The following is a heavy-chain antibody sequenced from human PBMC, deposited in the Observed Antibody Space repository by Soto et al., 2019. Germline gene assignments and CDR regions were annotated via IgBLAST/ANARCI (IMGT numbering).Heavy chain of an antibody. J-gene: IGHJ4*02. CDR2: ISGSGGST. CDR1: GFTFSSYA. D-gene: IGHD5-12*01. V-gene: IGHV3-23*01. Sequence: PGGSLRLSCASSGFTFSSYAMSLVRQAPGKGLEWVSAISGSGGSTYYADSVKGRFTIPRDNSKNTLYLQMNSLRAEDTAVYYCAKTGYSGYGYFDYWGQGTLVTVSS. CDR3: AKTGYSGYGYFDY.